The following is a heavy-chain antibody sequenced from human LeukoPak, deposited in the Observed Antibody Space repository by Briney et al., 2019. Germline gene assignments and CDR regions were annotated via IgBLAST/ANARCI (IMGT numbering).Heavy chain of an antibody. CDR1: GGSFSGYY. Sequence: SETLSLTCAVYGGSFSGYYWSWIRQPPGKGLEWIGEINHSGSTNYNPSLKSRATISVDTSKNQFSLKLSSVTAADTAVYYCARGLGSGVAMGSHSNFDYWGQGTLVTVSS. J-gene: IGHJ4*02. V-gene: IGHV4-34*01. CDR3: ARGLGSGVAMGSHSNFDY. CDR2: INHSGST. D-gene: IGHD2-2*01.